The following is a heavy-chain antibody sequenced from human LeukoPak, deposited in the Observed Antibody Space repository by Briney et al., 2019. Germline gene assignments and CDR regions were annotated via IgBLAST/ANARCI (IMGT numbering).Heavy chain of an antibody. D-gene: IGHD3-3*01. CDR2: INHSGST. Sequence: TSETLSLTCAVYGGSFSGYYWSWIRQPPGKGLEWIGEINHSGSTNYNPSLKSRVTISVDTSKNQFSLKLSSVTAADTAVYYCARSQHYDFWSGYTPFDPWGQGTLVTVSS. CDR1: GGSFSGYY. CDR3: ARSQHYDFWSGYTPFDP. V-gene: IGHV4-34*01. J-gene: IGHJ5*02.